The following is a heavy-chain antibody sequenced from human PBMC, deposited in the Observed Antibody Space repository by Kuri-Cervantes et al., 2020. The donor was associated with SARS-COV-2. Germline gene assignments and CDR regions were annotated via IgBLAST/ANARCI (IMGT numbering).Heavy chain of an antibody. CDR2: ISYDGSNK. V-gene: IGHV3-30*04. J-gene: IGHJ4*02. D-gene: IGHD2-2*01. CDR3: ASPVCSSTSCYETAGY. Sequence: GESLKISCAASGFTFSSYAMHWVRQAPGKGLEWVAVISYDGSNKYYADSVKGRFTISRDNSKNSLYLQMNSLRAEDTAVYYCASPVCSSTSCYETAGYWGQGTMVTVSS. CDR1: GFTFSSYA.